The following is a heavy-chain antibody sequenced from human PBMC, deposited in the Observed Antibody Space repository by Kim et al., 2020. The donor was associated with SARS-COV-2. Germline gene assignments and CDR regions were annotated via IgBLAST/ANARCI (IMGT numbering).Heavy chain of an antibody. CDR3: AREKGDMGIAVAGYYYYYGMDV. CDR2: INPNSGGT. J-gene: IGHJ6*02. V-gene: IGHV1-2*06. D-gene: IGHD6-19*01. Sequence: ASVKVSCKASGYTFTGYYMHWVRQAPGQGLEWMGRINPNSGGTNYAQKFQGRVTMTRDTSISTAYMELSRLRSDDTAVYYCAREKGDMGIAVAGYYYYYGMDVWGQGTTVTVSS. CDR1: GYTFTGYY.